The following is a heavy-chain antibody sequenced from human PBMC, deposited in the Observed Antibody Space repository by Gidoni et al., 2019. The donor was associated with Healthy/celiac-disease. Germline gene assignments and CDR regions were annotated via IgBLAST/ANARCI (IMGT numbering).Heavy chain of an antibody. J-gene: IGHJ4*02. V-gene: IGHV3-23*01. Sequence: EVQLLESGGGLVQPGGALRLSCASSGFTFSSYAMSWVRQAPGKGLEWVSAIIGSGGSTYYADSVKGRFTISRDNSKNTLYLQMNSLRAEDTAVYYCAKDQQVGATMLFDYWGQGTLVTVSS. CDR3: AKDQQVGATMLFDY. CDR2: IIGSGGST. D-gene: IGHD1-26*01. CDR1: GFTFSSYA.